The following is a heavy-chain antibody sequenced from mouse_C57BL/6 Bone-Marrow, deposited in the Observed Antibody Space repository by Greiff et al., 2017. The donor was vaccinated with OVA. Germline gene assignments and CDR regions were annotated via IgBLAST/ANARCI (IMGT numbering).Heavy chain of an antibody. CDR2: IYPRSGNT. J-gene: IGHJ2*01. Sequence: QVQLQQSGAELARPGASVKLSCKASGYTFTSSGISWVKQRPGQGLEWIGEIYPRSGNTYYNEKFKGKATLTADKSYSTAYLELRRLTSEDSAVYFCAREYDSYAYDIDYWGQGTTLTVSS. V-gene: IGHV1-81*01. D-gene: IGHD2-3*01. CDR1: GYTFTSSG. CDR3: AREYDSYAYDIDY.